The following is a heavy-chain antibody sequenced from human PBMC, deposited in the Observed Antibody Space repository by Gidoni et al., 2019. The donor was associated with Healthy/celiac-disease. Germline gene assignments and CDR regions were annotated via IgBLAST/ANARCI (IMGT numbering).Heavy chain of an antibody. J-gene: IGHJ4*02. D-gene: IGHD3-10*01. CDR2: IIPIFGTA. V-gene: IGHV1-69*01. CDR3: ARDWSISGSGSPHFDY. Sequence: QVQRVPSGADVTKPGSSVKVSCKASGGTFTSYAISGVRQAPGQGLEWMGGIIPIFGTANYAQKFQGRVTITADESTSTAYMELSSLRSEDTAVYYCARDWSISGSGSPHFDYWGQGTLVTVSS. CDR1: GGTFTSYA.